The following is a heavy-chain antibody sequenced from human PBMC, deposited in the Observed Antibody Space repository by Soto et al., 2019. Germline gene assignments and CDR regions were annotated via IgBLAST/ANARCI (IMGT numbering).Heavy chain of an antibody. CDR3: ARDPCSGGTCYHNAFDI. Sequence: GASVKVSCKASGYTFTSYSMHWVRQAPGQRLEWMGWMNAGNGNTKYSQKFQGRVTLMRDTSAGTAYMELSSLRSEDTAVYYCARDPCSGGTCYHNAFDIWGQGTMVTVSS. J-gene: IGHJ3*02. V-gene: IGHV1-3*01. CDR1: GYTFTSYS. CDR2: MNAGNGNT. D-gene: IGHD2-15*01.